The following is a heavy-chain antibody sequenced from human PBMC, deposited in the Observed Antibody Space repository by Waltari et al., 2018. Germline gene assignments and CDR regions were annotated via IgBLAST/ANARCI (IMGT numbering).Heavy chain of an antibody. CDR3: AKDYSSSWSGLDSVDY. CDR1: GFTFSSYG. CDR2: IRYDGSNK. Sequence: QVQLVESGGGVVQPGRSLRLSCAASGFTFSSYGMHWVRQAPGKGLEWVAVIRYDGSNKYYADSVKGRFTISRDNSKNTLYLQMNSLRAEDTAMYYCAKDYSSSWSGLDSVDYWGQGTLVTVSS. V-gene: IGHV3-30*02. D-gene: IGHD6-13*01. J-gene: IGHJ4*02.